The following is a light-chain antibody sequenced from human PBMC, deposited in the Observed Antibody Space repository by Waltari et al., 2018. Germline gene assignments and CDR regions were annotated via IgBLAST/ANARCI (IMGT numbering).Light chain of an antibody. J-gene: IGLJ3*02. CDR2: RKT. V-gene: IGLV1-47*01. Sequence: YPNPPGSAPKLRILRKTQRSSGVPGRFAASKSGTSASLAISGLRSDDEGYYYCASWDDSLSHWVFGGGTKVTVL. CDR3: ASWDDSLSHWV.